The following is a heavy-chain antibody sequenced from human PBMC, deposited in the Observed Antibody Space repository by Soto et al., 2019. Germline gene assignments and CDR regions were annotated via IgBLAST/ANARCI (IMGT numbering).Heavy chain of an antibody. J-gene: IGHJ6*02. CDR1: GGSISSGGYY. CDR3: ARGGIVVAGTFDYYYYGMDV. Sequence: QVQLQESGPGLVKPSQTLSLTCTVSGGSISSGGYYWSWIRQHPGKGLEWIGYIYYSGSTYYNPSLRHRVTVSVDTSKNQFSLKLSSLTAGDTAVYYCARGGIVVAGTFDYYYYGMDVWVQGTTVTVTS. D-gene: IGHD6-19*01. CDR2: IYYSGST. V-gene: IGHV4-31*03.